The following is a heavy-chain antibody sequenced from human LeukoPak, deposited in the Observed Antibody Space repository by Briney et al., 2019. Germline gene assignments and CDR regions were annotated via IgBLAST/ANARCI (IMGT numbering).Heavy chain of an antibody. Sequence: GGSLRLSCADSGFTFSSYWMHWVRQAPGKGLVWVSRINSDGSSTSYADSVKGRVTISRDNAKNTLYLQMNSLRAEDTAVYYCAMVATVTTAWFDPWGQGTLVTVSS. CDR3: AMVATVTTAWFDP. CDR2: INSDGSST. D-gene: IGHD4-11*01. CDR1: GFTFSSYW. J-gene: IGHJ5*02. V-gene: IGHV3-74*01.